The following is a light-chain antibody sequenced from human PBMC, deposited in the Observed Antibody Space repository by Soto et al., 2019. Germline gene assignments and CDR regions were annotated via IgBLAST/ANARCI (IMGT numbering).Light chain of an antibody. Sequence: EIVMTQAPATLSVSPGERATLSCRASQNIGRYLAWYQHKPGQTPILLIYGASTRASGIPARFGGSGSGTEFTLSIRGLQSEDVAVYYCQQYSNWPSYTFGQGTKLTI. J-gene: IGKJ2*01. V-gene: IGKV3-15*01. CDR1: QNIGRY. CDR2: GAS. CDR3: QQYSNWPSYT.